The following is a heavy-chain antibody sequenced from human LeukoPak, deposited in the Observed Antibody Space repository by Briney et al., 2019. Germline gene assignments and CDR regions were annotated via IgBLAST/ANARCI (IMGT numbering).Heavy chain of an antibody. V-gene: IGHV1-69*13. CDR2: IIPIFGTA. CDR3: ARSPYYDFWSGYSLFDY. D-gene: IGHD3-3*01. J-gene: IGHJ4*02. Sequence: ASVKVSCKASGGTFSSYAISWVRQAPGQGLEWMGGIIPIFGTANYAQKFQGRVTITADESTSTAYMELGSLRSEDTAVYYCARSPYYDFWSGYSLFDYWGQGTLVTVSS. CDR1: GGTFSSYA.